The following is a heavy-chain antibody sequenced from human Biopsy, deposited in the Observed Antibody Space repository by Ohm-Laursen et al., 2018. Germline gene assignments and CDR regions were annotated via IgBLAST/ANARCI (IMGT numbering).Heavy chain of an antibody. CDR2: IKSVGSWT. CDR1: GFTFNAYW. CDR3: VSFLKDLNMAV. Sequence: SLRLSCAASGFTFNAYWMYWVRQVPGKGLVWVSHIKSVGSWTKYADSVKGRFTISRDNAKNTLYLQMNSLRAEDTAVYYCVSFLKDLNMAVWGQGTTVTVSS. V-gene: IGHV3-74*01. D-gene: IGHD2-15*01. J-gene: IGHJ6*02.